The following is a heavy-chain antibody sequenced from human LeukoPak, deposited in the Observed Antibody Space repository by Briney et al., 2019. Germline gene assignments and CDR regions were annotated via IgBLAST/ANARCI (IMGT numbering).Heavy chain of an antibody. CDR2: ISSSGSTI. J-gene: IGHJ3*02. Sequence: GGSLRLSCAASGFTFSDYYMSWIRQAPGKGLEWVSYISSSGSTIYYADSVKGRFTISRDNAKNPLYLQMNSLRAEDTAVYYCARDHHRLLGDYVVPNDAFDIWGQGTMVTVSS. D-gene: IGHD4-17*01. CDR3: ARDHHRLLGDYVVPNDAFDI. CDR1: GFTFSDYY. V-gene: IGHV3-11*01.